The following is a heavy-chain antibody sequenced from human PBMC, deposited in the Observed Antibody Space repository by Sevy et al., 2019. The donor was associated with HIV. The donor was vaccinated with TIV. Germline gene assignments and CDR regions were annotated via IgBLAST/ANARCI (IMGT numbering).Heavy chain of an antibody. V-gene: IGHV4-39*01. CDR3: VRPELGRGGCACFDP. CDR1: GGSISSNNYY. J-gene: IGHJ5*02. D-gene: IGHD3-10*01. CDR2: ILYSGST. Sequence: SETLSLTCTVFGGSISSNNYYWGWIRQPPGKGLEWIANILYSGSTYYNPSLKSRVSISVDRSNNQLSLKLSSVTAADTAVYYCVRPELGRGGCACFDPWGQGTPVTVSS.